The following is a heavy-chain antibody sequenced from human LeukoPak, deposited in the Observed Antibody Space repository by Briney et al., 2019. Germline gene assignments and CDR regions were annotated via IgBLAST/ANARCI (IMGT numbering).Heavy chain of an antibody. CDR2: FSGLGVST. V-gene: IGHV3-23*01. Sequence: GGSLRLSCAASGFTFSNYAMSWVRQAPGKGLEWVSGFSGLGVSTEYADSVRGRFTISRDNSKNTLYLQMNSLRAEDTAVYYCAKAMVRGVINLFDYWGQGTLVTVSS. J-gene: IGHJ4*02. CDR3: AKAMVRGVINLFDY. D-gene: IGHD3-10*01. CDR1: GFTFSNYA.